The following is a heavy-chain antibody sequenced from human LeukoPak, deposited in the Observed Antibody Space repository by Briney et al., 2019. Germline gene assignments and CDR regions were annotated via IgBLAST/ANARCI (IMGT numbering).Heavy chain of an antibody. Sequence: SETLSLTCVVSGYSISSGYHWGWIRQPAGKGLEWIGRIYTSGSTNYNPSLKSRVTISVDTSKNQFSLKLSSVTAADTAVYYCARVEYGWFDPWGQGTLVTVSS. CDR1: GYSISSGYH. J-gene: IGHJ5*02. CDR3: ARVEYGWFDP. D-gene: IGHD2/OR15-2a*01. CDR2: IYTSGST. V-gene: IGHV4-61*02.